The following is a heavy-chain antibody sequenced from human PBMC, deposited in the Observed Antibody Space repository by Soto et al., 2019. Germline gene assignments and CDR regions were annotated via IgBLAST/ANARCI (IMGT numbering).Heavy chain of an antibody. Sequence: EVQLVESGGGLVQPGGSLKLSCAASGVTFSTHSMNWVLQAPGSGLEWVSYIHSSSSWEVYADSVRGRFTVSRDNAKNSLYLQMSSLRAEDTAVYYCVFDFWLVPTVWGKGTTVTVSS. CDR2: IHSSSSWE. V-gene: IGHV3-48*01. D-gene: IGHD3-3*01. J-gene: IGHJ6*04. CDR1: GVTFSTHS. CDR3: VFDFWLVPTV.